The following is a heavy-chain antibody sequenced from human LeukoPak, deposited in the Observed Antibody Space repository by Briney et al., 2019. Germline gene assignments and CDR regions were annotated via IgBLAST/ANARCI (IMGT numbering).Heavy chain of an antibody. CDR3: VRDLVAAAGSFDY. J-gene: IGHJ4*02. D-gene: IGHD6-13*01. CDR2: ISSSSSYI. Sequence: GGSLRLSCAASGFTFSSYSKNWVRQAPGKGLEWVSSISSSSSYIYYADPVKGRHTISRENDKNSLYLQMNSRRAEDTAVYYCVRDLVAAAGSFDYWGQGTLDTVSS. V-gene: IGHV3-21*01. CDR1: GFTFSSYS.